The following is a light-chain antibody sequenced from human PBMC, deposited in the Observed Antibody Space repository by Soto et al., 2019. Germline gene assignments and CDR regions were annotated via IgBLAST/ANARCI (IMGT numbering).Light chain of an antibody. Sequence: EIVLTQSPASLSLSPGERSTLSCRASQSVDSYLVWYQQKPGQAHSLLMYGASTRATGIPARFSGSGSGTEFTLTVRRLQSEDFGVYYCQQYHNWPPITFGQGTRLEIK. J-gene: IGKJ5*01. CDR2: GAS. CDR1: QSVDSY. V-gene: IGKV3-15*01. CDR3: QQYHNWPPIT.